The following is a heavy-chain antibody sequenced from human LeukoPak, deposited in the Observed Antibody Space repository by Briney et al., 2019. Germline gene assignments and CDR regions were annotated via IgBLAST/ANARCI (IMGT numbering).Heavy chain of an antibody. J-gene: IGHJ4*02. D-gene: IGHD3-22*01. Sequence: GASVNVSCKPSGYTFIDHYLHWVGQAPGQGLEALGWTAPETGAKNYPQKFQGRVTMSRDTSSSTAYMELNRLRSDDTAVYYCARAGHNSNSGGYDFWGLGTLVTVSS. CDR1: GYTFIDHY. V-gene: IGHV1-2*02. CDR2: TAPETGAK. CDR3: ARAGHNSNSGGYDF.